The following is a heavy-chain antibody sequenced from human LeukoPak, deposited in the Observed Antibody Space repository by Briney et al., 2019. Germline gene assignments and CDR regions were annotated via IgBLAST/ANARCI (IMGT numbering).Heavy chain of an antibody. Sequence: SETLSLTCTVAGGSISSYYWSWIRQPPGKGLEWIGYISYSGSTNYDPSLKSRVTISADTSKNQFSLKLSSVTAADTAVYYCARERTSGYSYYLDYWGQGTLVTVSS. J-gene: IGHJ4*02. CDR2: ISYSGST. CDR1: GGSISSYY. V-gene: IGHV4-59*01. D-gene: IGHD3-22*01. CDR3: ARERTSGYSYYLDY.